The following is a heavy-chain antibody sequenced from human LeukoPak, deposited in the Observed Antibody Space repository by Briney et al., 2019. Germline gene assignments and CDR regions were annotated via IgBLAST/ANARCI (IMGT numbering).Heavy chain of an antibody. CDR1: GFTFSSYE. J-gene: IGHJ6*03. D-gene: IGHD6-19*01. CDR2: ISSSGSTV. CDR3: ARRARYSSGWAVPYYMDV. Sequence: GGSLRLSCAASGFTFSSYEMNWVRQAPGKGLEWVSYISSSGSTVYYADSVKGRFTISRDNAKNSLYLQMNSLRAEDTAVYYCARRARYSSGWAVPYYMDVWGKGTTVTVSS. V-gene: IGHV3-48*03.